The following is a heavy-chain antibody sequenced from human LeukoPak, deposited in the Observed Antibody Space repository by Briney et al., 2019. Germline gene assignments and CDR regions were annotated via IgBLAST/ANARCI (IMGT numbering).Heavy chain of an antibody. J-gene: IGHJ4*02. CDR1: GFTFSIYW. CDR3: ARGTTFDY. D-gene: IGHD2/OR15-2a*01. V-gene: IGHV3-7*01. Sequence: PGGSLRLSCAASGFTFSIYWMSWVRQAPGKGLEWVANIKQDGSEKYYVDSVKGRFTISRDNAKNSLYLQMNSLRAEDTAVYYCARGTTFDYWGQGTLVTVSS. CDR2: IKQDGSEK.